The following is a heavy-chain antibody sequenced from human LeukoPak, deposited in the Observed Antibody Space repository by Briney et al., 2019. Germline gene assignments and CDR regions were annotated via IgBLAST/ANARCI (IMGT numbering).Heavy chain of an antibody. CDR1: GGSISSGGYY. CDR3: ARQPALTHSRFDY. J-gene: IGHJ4*02. V-gene: IGHV4-31*03. Sequence: PSETLSLTCTVSGGSISSGGYYWSWIRQHPGKGLEWIGYIYYSGSTYYNPSLKSRVTISVDTSKNQFSLKLSSVTAADTAVYYCARQPALTHSRFDYWGQGTLVTVSS. CDR2: IYYSGST.